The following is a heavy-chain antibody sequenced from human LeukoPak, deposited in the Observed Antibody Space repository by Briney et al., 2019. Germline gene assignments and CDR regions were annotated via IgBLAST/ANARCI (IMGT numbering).Heavy chain of an antibody. Sequence: SVKVSCKASGGTFSSCAFSWVRQAPGQGLQWMGGIIPILGTTNYAQRFQGRVTITADESTSTAYMELSSLRSDDTAVYYCARDATGDQFDYWGQGTLVTVSS. CDR3: ARDATGDQFDY. V-gene: IGHV1-69*13. D-gene: IGHD7-27*01. CDR2: IIPILGTT. J-gene: IGHJ4*02. CDR1: GGTFSSCA.